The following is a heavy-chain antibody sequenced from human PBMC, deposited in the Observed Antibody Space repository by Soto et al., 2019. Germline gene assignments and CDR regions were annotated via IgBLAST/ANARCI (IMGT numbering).Heavy chain of an antibody. J-gene: IGHJ4*02. CDR3: AKGRGDSGYYSLFDS. CDR2: FSWNSGSI. CDR1: GFTFDDYA. D-gene: IGHD3-22*01. V-gene: IGHV3-9*01. Sequence: EVQLVEYGGGLVQPGRSLRLSCAASGFTFDDYAMHWVRQAPGKGLEWVSGFSWNSGSIGYADSVKVRFTISRDNAKKSLYLQMSRLRAEDTSLYYCAKGRGDSGYYSLFDSWGQGTLVTVSS.